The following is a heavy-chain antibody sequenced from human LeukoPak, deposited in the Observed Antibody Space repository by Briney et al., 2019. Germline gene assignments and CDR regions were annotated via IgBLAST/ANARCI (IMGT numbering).Heavy chain of an antibody. V-gene: IGHV3-21*01. J-gene: IGHJ3*02. CDR2: ISSSSSYI. Sequence: GGSLRLSCAASGFTFSSYSMNWVRQASGKGLEWVSSISSSSSYIYYADSVKGRFTISRDNAKNSLYLQMNSLRAEDTAVYYCARATHYDPDLYAFDIWGQGTMVTVSS. D-gene: IGHD3-3*01. CDR1: GFTFSSYS. CDR3: ARATHYDPDLYAFDI.